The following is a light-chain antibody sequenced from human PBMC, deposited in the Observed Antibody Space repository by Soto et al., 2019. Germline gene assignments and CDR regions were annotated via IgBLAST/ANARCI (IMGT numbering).Light chain of an antibody. CDR2: CVS. CDR3: QQYGSSPLIT. V-gene: IGKV3-20*01. Sequence: EIVLTQSPGPLSLSPGQRATLSCRASQRLSASDIAWYQQKPGQAPKFLIYCVSSSATGIPDRFSGSGSGAGFTLTMSRLEPEDFAVYHCQQYGSSPLITFGQGTRLEIK. CDR1: QRLSASD. J-gene: IGKJ5*01.